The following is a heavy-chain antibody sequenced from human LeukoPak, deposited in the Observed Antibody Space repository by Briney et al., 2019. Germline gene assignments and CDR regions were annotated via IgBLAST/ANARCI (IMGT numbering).Heavy chain of an antibody. CDR3: ATVLSTYNWFDP. J-gene: IGHJ5*02. CDR1: GFTFSSYS. D-gene: IGHD1-14*01. CDR2: ISSRSSAI. V-gene: IGHV3-48*01. Sequence: PGGSLRLSCAASGFTFSSYSMNWVRQAPGKGLEWVSYISSRSSAIYYADSVKGRFTISRDNAKNSLYLQMNSLRAEDTAVYYCATVLSTYNWFDPWGQGTLVTVSS.